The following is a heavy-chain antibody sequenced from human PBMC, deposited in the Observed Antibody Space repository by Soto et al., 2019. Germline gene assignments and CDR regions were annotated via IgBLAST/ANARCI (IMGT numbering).Heavy chain of an antibody. J-gene: IGHJ2*01. D-gene: IGHD3-10*01. CDR3: AKDLITMVRGVITPGWYFDL. Sequence: QVQLVESGGGVVQPGRSLRLSCAASGFTFSSYGMHWVRQAPGEGLEWVAVISYDGSNKYYADSVKGRFTISRDNSKNTLYLQMNSLRAEDTAVYYCAKDLITMVRGVITPGWYFDLWGRGTLVTVSS. CDR1: GFTFSSYG. CDR2: ISYDGSNK. V-gene: IGHV3-30*18.